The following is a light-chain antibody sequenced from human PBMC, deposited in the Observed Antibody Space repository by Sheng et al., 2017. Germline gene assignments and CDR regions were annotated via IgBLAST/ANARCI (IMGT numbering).Light chain of an antibody. Sequence: SSELTQDPAVSVALGQTGRITCQGDSLRSYYASWYQQKPGQAPVLVIYGKNNRPSGIPDRFSGSSSGNTASLTITGAQAEDEADYYCNSRDSSGNHPVVFGGGTKLTVL. CDR3: NSRDSSGNHPVV. V-gene: IGLV3-19*01. CDR1: SLRSYY. CDR2: GKN. J-gene: IGLJ2*01.